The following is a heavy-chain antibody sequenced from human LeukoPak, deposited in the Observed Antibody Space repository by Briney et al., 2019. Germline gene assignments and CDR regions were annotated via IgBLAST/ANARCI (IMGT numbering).Heavy chain of an antibody. CDR3: ARDSSSSVAFDI. J-gene: IGHJ3*02. CDR1: GGSISSNY. D-gene: IGHD6-6*01. CDR2: IYTSGST. Sequence: SETLSLTCTVSGGSISSNYWSWIRQPAGKGLEWIGRIYTSGSTNYNPSLKSRVTMSVDTSKNQFSLKLSSVTAADTAVYYCARDSSSSVAFDIWGQGTMVTVSS. V-gene: IGHV4-4*07.